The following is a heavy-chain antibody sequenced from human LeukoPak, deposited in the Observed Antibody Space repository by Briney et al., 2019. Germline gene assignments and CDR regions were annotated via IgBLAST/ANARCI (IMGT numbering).Heavy chain of an antibody. V-gene: IGHV3-23*01. CDR2: IRDSGGRT. CDR3: AKRGVVNRVFLGGFHEEAYYFDY. CDR1: GFTLSNYG. J-gene: IGHJ4*02. D-gene: IGHD3-10*01. Sequence: PGGSLRLSCAASGFTLSNYGMSWVRQAPGKGLVWVAGIRDSGGRTNYADSVKGRFTISRDNNKNTLYLQMNSLRAEDTAVYFCAKRGVVNRVFLGGFHEEAYYFDYWGQGTLVTVSS.